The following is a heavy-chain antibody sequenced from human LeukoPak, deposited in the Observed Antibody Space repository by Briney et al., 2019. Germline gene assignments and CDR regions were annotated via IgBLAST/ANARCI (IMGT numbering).Heavy chain of an antibody. J-gene: IGHJ4*02. Sequence: ASVKVSCKASGYDFINYGISWVRQPPGQGLEWMGWRSIYNGNTDYKLQGRVTMTTDTSTSTAYMEVRSLRSDDTAVYYCARGGPFPSGSSSREYYLDYWGQGTLVTVSS. D-gene: IGHD6-6*01. V-gene: IGHV1-18*01. CDR2: RSIYNGNT. CDR1: GYDFINYG. CDR3: ARGGPFPSGSSSREYYLDY.